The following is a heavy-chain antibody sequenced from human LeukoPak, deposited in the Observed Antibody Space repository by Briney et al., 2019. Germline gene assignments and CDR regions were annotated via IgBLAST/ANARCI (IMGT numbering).Heavy chain of an antibody. J-gene: IGHJ6*03. CDR3: ARGYCSGGSCYYYYYNYMDV. Sequence: GGSLRLSCAASGFTFSSYSMNWVRQAPGKGLEWVSSISSSSSYIYYADSVKGRFTISRDNAKNSLYLQMNSLRAEDTAVYYCARGYCSGGSCYYYYYNYMDVWGKGTTVTVSS. CDR1: GFTFSSYS. D-gene: IGHD2-15*01. V-gene: IGHV3-21*01. CDR2: ISSSSSYI.